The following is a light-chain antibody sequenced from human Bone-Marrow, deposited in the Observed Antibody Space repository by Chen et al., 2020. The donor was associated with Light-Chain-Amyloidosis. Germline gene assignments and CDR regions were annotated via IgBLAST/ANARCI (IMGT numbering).Light chain of an antibody. J-gene: IGLJ3*02. CDR3: QVWDRSSDRPL. CDR2: DDS. CDR1: NIGSTS. Sequence: SYVLTQPSSVSVAPGQTATIACGGNNIGSTSVHWHQQTPGQAPLLVVYDDSDRPSGIPERLSGSNSGNTATLTISWVEAGDEADYSCQVWDRSSDRPLFGGGTKLTVL. V-gene: IGLV3-21*02.